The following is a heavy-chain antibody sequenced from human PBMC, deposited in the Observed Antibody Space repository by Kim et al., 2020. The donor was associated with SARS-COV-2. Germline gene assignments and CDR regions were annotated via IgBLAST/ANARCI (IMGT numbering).Heavy chain of an antibody. CDR3: AREDVLTGSSFGY. CDR2: ISSTSGTI. V-gene: IGHV3-48*02. Sequence: GGSLRLSCAGSGFTFSDYSMNWVRQAPGKGLEWVAYISSTSGTIYYADSVKGRFSISRDNGKNSLYLQMNTLSDEDSAVYYCAREDVLTGSSFGYWGQGT. D-gene: IGHD3-9*01. CDR1: GFTFSDYS. J-gene: IGHJ4*02.